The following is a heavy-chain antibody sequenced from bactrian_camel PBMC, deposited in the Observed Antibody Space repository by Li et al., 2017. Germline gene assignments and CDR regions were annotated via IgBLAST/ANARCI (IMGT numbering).Heavy chain of an antibody. CDR2: ISTGGGTT. V-gene: IGHV3S1*01. D-gene: IGHD5*01. J-gene: IGHJ4*01. Sequence: VQLVESGGGLVQPGGSLRLSCAASGFTFSAYYLTWVRQAPGKGLEWVSTISTGGGTTTYTNSVKGRFTISRDNAKNTLYLELNSLKTEDTALYYCAKVPGNVGWVCDAWGQGTQVTVS. CDR3: AKVPGNVGWVCDA. CDR1: GFTFSAYY.